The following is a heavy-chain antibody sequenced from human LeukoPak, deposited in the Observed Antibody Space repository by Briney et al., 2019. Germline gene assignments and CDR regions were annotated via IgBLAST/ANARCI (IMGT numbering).Heavy chain of an antibody. CDR2: IYYSGST. CDR3: ARHFGDGYRNLPHYYYYGMDV. J-gene: IGHJ6*02. Sequence: PSETLSLTCTVSGGSISSYYWSWLRQPPGKGLEWVGYIYYSGSTNYNPSLKSRVTISVATSKNQFSLKLSSVTAADTAVYYCARHFGDGYRNLPHYYYYGMDVWGQGTTVTVSS. CDR1: GGSISSYY. D-gene: IGHD5-24*01. V-gene: IGHV4-59*08.